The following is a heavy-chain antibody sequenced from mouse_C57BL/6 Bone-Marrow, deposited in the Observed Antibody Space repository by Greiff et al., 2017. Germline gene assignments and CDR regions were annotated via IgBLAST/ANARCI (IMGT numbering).Heavy chain of an antibody. CDR1: GYTFTDYY. CDR3: ARGGLLGWFAY. CDR2: INPNNGGT. J-gene: IGHJ3*01. D-gene: IGHD2-3*01. Sequence: EVQLQQSGPELVKPGASVKISCKASGYTFTDYYMNWVKQSHGKSLEWIGDINPNNGGTSYNQKFKGKATLTVDKSSSTAYMELRSLTSEDSAVYYCARGGLLGWFAYWGQGTLVTVSA. V-gene: IGHV1-26*01.